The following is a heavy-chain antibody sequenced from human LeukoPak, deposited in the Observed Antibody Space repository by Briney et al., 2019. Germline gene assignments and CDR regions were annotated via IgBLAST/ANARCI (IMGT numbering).Heavy chain of an antibody. J-gene: IGHJ4*02. D-gene: IGHD2-2*01. CDR1: GGSISSSSYY. CDR3: MRPQYPGDY. V-gene: IGHV4-39*01. CDR2: IYYSGST. Sequence: SEALSLTCTVSGGSISSSSYYWGWIRQPPGKGLEWIGSIYYSGSTYYNPSLKSRVTISVDTSKNQFSLELSSVTAADSAVYYCMRPQYPGDYWGQGTLVTVSS.